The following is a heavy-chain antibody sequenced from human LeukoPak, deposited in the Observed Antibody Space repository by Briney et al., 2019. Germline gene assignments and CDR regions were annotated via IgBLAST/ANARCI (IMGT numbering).Heavy chain of an antibody. J-gene: IGHJ6*02. V-gene: IGHV4-34*01. Sequence: LETLSLTCAVYGGSFSGYYWSWIRQPPGKGLEWIGEINHSGSTNYNPSLKSRVTISVDTSKNQFSLKLSSVTAADTAVDYCARALKVIGGMDVRGQGTAVNVSS. CDR3: ARALKVIGGMDV. CDR1: GGSFSGYY. CDR2: INHSGST. D-gene: IGHD4-4*01.